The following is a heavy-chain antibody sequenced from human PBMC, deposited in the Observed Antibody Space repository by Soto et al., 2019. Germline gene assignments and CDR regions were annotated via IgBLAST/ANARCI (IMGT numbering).Heavy chain of an antibody. CDR2: INHSGSP. J-gene: IGHJ6*02. V-gene: IGHV4-34*01. Sequence: SETLSLTCGLSGSLPVGSLSTYFWTWVRQPPGKGLEWIGEINHSGSPNYSPSLRGRVTISLDTSKKQFSLNLSSVTAADTAVYFCARARFSQWSQDYYGLDVWGQGTTVTVSS. CDR3: ARARFSQWSQDYYGLDV. D-gene: IGHD3-3*01. CDR1: GSLPVGSLSTYF.